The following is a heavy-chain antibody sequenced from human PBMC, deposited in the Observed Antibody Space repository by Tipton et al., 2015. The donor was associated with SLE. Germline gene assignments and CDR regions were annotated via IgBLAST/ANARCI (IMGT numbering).Heavy chain of an antibody. V-gene: IGHV4-39*07. J-gene: IGHJ4*02. Sequence: TLSLTCIVSGDSISSSSYYWGWIRQPPGKGLEWIGTTHYSGSTFRTPSLKSRVTISLDTSKNQLSLKLSSVTAADTAVYFCARVSQGHSGYEWAGFFDSWGQGSLVTVSS. CDR1: GDSISSSSYY. CDR2: THYSGST. CDR3: ARVSQGHSGYEWAGFFDS. D-gene: IGHD5-12*01.